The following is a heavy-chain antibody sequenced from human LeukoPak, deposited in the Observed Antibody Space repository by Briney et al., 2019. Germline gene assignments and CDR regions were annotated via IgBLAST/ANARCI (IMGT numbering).Heavy chain of an antibody. V-gene: IGHV1-18*04. CDR2: ISAYNGNT. D-gene: IGHD5-12*01. CDR3: ARGSWGYGDY. Sequence: ASVKVSCKASGYTFTGYYMHWVRQAPGQGLEWMGWISAYNGNTNYAQKLQGRVTMTADTSTSTAYMELRSLRSDDTAVYYCARGSWGYGDYWGQGTLVTVSS. J-gene: IGHJ4*02. CDR1: GYTFTGYY.